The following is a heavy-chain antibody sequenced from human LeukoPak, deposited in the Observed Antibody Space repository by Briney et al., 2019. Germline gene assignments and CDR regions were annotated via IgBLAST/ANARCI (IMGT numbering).Heavy chain of an antibody. V-gene: IGHV3-7*03. CDR1: GFTFRNYW. D-gene: IGHD6-13*01. J-gene: IGHJ4*02. CDR3: AIFGLEATGN. Sequence: PGGSLRLSCAASGFTFRNYWMHWVRQAPGKGLEWVANIKEDGSQKNYVGSVKGRFTISRDNAKNSLYLQMNSPRAEDTALYYCAIFGLEATGNWGQGTLVTVSS. CDR2: IKEDGSQK.